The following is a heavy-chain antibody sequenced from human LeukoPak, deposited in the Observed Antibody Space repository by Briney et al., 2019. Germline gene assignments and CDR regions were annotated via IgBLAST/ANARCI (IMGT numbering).Heavy chain of an antibody. CDR2: MNPNSGNT. CDR1: GYTFTSYD. CDR3: ARARRVRGVIIFDY. J-gene: IGHJ4*02. Sequence: ASVTVSYTASGYTFTSYDINWVRQATGQGLEWMGWMNPNSGNTGYAQKFQGRVTMTRNTSISTAYMELSSLRSEDTAVYYCARARRVRGVIIFDYWGQGTLVTVSS. D-gene: IGHD3-10*01. V-gene: IGHV1-8*01.